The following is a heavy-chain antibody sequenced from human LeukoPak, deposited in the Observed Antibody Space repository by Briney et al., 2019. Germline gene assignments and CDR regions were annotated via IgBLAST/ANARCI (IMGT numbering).Heavy chain of an antibody. J-gene: IGHJ4*02. Sequence: WASVKVSCKASGYTFISYGISWVRQAPGQGLEWMGWVSGNNFNTNYAQKFKGRVTMTTDTSTSTAYMELRSLRSDDTAVYYCARDQCRGGTCYSMAYFDYWGQGALVTVSS. CDR3: ARDQCRGGTCYSMAYFDY. V-gene: IGHV1-18*01. D-gene: IGHD2-15*01. CDR2: VSGNNFNT. CDR1: GYTFISYG.